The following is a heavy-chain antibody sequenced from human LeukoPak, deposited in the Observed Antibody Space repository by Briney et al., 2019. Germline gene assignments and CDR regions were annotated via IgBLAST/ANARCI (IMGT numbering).Heavy chain of an antibody. J-gene: IGHJ6*02. Sequence: GGSLRLSCAASGFTFSSYAMSWVRQAPEKGLEWVSAISGGGGSTYYADSVKGRFTISRDNSKNTLYLQMNSLRAEDTAVYYCAKDAYYYGSGIQLAVWGQGTTVTVSS. CDR3: AKDAYYYGSGIQLAV. D-gene: IGHD3-10*01. CDR1: GFTFSSYA. V-gene: IGHV3-23*01. CDR2: ISGGGGST.